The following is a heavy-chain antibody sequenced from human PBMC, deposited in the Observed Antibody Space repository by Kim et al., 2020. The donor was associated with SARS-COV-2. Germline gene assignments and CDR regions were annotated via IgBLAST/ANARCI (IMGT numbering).Heavy chain of an antibody. D-gene: IGHD2-15*01. CDR3: ARDGTGGGSCSHDY. CDR1: GFTFSSYS. Sequence: GGSLRLSCAASGFTFSSYSMNWVRQAPGKGLEWVSSISSSSSYIYYADSVKGRFTISRDNAKNSLYLQMNSLRAEDTAVYYCARDGTGGGSCSHDYLGQGTLVTVSS. J-gene: IGHJ4*02. V-gene: IGHV3-21*01. CDR2: ISSSSSYI.